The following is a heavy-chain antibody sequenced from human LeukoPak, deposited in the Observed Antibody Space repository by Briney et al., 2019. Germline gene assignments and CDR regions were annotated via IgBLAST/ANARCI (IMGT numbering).Heavy chain of an antibody. D-gene: IGHD5-12*01. CDR3: ARLQYSGYDYWFDP. J-gene: IGHJ5*02. V-gene: IGHV3-7*01. CDR1: GFTLSSYW. Sequence: GGSLRLSCAASGFTLSSYWMSWVRRAPGKGLEWVANIKQDGSEKYYVDSVKGRFTISRDNAKNSLYLQMNSLRAEDTAVYYCARLQYSGYDYWFDPWGQGTLVTVSS. CDR2: IKQDGSEK.